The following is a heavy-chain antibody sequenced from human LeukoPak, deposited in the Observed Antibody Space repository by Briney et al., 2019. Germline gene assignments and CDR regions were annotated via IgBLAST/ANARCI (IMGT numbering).Heavy chain of an antibody. Sequence: PGGSLRLSCAASGFTFDDYAMHWVRQAPREGLEWVSGISWNSGSIGYADSVKGRFTISRDNAKNSLYLQMNSLRAEDMALYYCAKEAHCSSTSCYLDYWGQGTLVTVSS. J-gene: IGHJ4*02. CDR1: GFTFDDYA. CDR3: AKEAHCSSTSCYLDY. V-gene: IGHV3-9*03. CDR2: ISWNSGSI. D-gene: IGHD2-2*01.